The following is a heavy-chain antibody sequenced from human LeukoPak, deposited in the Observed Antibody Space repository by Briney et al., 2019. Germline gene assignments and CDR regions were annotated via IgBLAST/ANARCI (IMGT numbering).Heavy chain of an antibody. CDR3: AISGLGFGEFRGLDY. CDR2: IKSKIDGETT. Sequence: GGSLRLSCAASGFTFADAWMSWVRQAPGKGLEWIGRIKSKIDGETTDYVAPVKGRFTISRDTSKNALYLQMNSLRAEDTAVYYCAISGLGFGEFRGLDYWGQGTLVTVSS. J-gene: IGHJ4*02. D-gene: IGHD3-10*01. V-gene: IGHV3-15*01. CDR1: GFTFADAW.